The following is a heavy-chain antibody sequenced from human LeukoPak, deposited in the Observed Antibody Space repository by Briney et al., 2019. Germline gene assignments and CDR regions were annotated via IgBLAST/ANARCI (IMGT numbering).Heavy chain of an antibody. CDR3: AGPRPTAYYDFWSGYFGHAFDI. J-gene: IGHJ3*02. D-gene: IGHD3-3*01. V-gene: IGHV4-34*01. CDR1: GGSFSGYY. CDR2: INHSGST. Sequence: SETLSLTCAVCGGSFSGYYWSWIRQPPGKGLEWIGEINHSGSTNYNPSLKSRVTISVDTSKNQFSLKLSSVTAADTAVYYCAGPRPTAYYDFWSGYFGHAFDIWGQGTMVTVSS.